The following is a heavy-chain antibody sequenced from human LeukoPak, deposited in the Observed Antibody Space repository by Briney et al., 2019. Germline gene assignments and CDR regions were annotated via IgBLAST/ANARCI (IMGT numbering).Heavy chain of an antibody. J-gene: IGHJ4*02. CDR3: AREGTIAAADF. D-gene: IGHD6-13*01. CDR1: GFTFSSYS. Sequence: PGGSLRLSCAASGFTFSSYSMNWVRQAPGKGLEWVSSISSSSSYIYYADSVKGRFTISRDSAKNSLYLQMNSLRAEDTAVYYCAREGTIAAADFWGQGTLVTVSS. CDR2: ISSSSSYI. V-gene: IGHV3-21*01.